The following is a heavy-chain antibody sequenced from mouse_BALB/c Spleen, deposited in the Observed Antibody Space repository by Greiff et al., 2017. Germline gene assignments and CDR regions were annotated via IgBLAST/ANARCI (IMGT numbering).Heavy chain of an antibody. J-gene: IGHJ3*01. CDR3: ARWYPRFAY. D-gene: IGHD1-1*02. CDR1: GFNIKDTY. Sequence: VHVKQSGAELVKPGASVKLSCTASGFNIKDTYMHWVKQRPEQGLEWIGRIDPANGNTKYDPKFQGKATITADTSSNTAYLQLSSLTSEDTAVYYCARWYPRFAYWGQGTLVTVSA. V-gene: IGHV14-3*02. CDR2: IDPANGNT.